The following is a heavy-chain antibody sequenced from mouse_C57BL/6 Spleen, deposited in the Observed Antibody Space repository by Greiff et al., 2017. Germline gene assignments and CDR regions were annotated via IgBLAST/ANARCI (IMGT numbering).Heavy chain of an antibody. V-gene: IGHV1-55*01. J-gene: IGHJ2*01. Sequence: QVQLQQPGAELVKPGASVKMSCKASGYTFTSYWITWVQQRPGQGLEWIGDIYPGSSSTNYNETFKSKATLSVDTSTSTAYMQLSRLTSEESAVYDGARGGELGRRRDYFDYWGQGTTLTVSS. D-gene: IGHD4-1*01. CDR3: ARGGELGRRRDYFDY. CDR1: GYTFTSYW. CDR2: IYPGSSST.